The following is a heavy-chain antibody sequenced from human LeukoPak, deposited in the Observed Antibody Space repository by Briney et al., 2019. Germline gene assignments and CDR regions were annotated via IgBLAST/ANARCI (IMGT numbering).Heavy chain of an antibody. D-gene: IGHD6-19*01. CDR2: ISYDGSNK. CDR3: ARDSLAVAGGFWAQGSSYYFDY. V-gene: IGHV3-30-3*01. J-gene: IGHJ4*02. CDR1: GFTFSSYA. Sequence: PGGPLRLSCAASGFTFSSYAMHWVRQAPGKGLEWVAVISYDGSNKYYADSVKGRFTISRDNSKNTLYLQMNSLRAEDTAVYYCARDSLAVAGGFWAQGSSYYFDYWGQGTLVTVSS.